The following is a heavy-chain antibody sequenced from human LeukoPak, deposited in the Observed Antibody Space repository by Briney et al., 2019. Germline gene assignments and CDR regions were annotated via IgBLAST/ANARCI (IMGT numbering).Heavy chain of an antibody. Sequence: SETLSLTCTVSGGSISSYYWSWIRQPPGKGLEWIGSIYYTGSTNYNPSLKSRVTISVDTSKNQFSLKLGSVTAADTAVYYCARAHFWSGYSIDYWGQGTPVTVSS. CDR3: ARAHFWSGYSIDY. CDR1: GGSISSYY. D-gene: IGHD3-3*02. J-gene: IGHJ4*02. V-gene: IGHV4-59*01. CDR2: IYYTGST.